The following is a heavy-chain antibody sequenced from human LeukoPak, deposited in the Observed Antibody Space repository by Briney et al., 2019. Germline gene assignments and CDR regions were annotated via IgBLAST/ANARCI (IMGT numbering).Heavy chain of an antibody. CDR2: IYTSGGT. D-gene: IGHD6-19*01. V-gene: IGHV4-61*02. CDR3: ARSIAVAGTGRYFDY. J-gene: IGHJ4*02. CDR1: GGSISSGSYY. Sequence: SSETLSLTCTVSGGSISSGSYYWSWIRQSAGKGLEWIGRIYTSGGTNYNPSLKSRVTIAVDTSKNQFSLKLSSVTAADTAMYYCARSIAVAGTGRYFDYWGQGTLVTVSS.